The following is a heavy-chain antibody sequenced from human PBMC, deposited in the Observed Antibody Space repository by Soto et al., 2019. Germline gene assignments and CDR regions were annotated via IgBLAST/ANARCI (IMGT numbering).Heavy chain of an antibody. Sequence: SGGSLRLSCAASGFTFSSYGMHWVRQAPGKGLEWVAVISYDGSNKYYADSVKGRFTISRDNSKNTLFLQMDRLRLEDTAVYSCAKVREDLVLLVALDSWGQGTRVTVSS. D-gene: IGHD5-12*01. CDR2: ISYDGSNK. J-gene: IGHJ4*02. CDR3: AKVREDLVLLVALDS. CDR1: GFTFSSYG. V-gene: IGHV3-30*18.